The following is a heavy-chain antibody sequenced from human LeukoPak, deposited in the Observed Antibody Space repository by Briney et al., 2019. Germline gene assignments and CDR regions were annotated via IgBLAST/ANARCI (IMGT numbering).Heavy chain of an antibody. J-gene: IGHJ4*02. CDR3: ARDERSSGWLSIDY. D-gene: IGHD6-19*01. V-gene: IGHV3-11*04. Sequence: GGSLRLSCAASGFTFSDYYTSWIRQAPGKGLEWVSYISSSGSTIYYADSVKGRFTISRDNAKNSLYLQMNSLRAEDTAVYYCARDERSSGWLSIDYWGQGTLVTVSS. CDR1: GFTFSDYY. CDR2: ISSSGSTI.